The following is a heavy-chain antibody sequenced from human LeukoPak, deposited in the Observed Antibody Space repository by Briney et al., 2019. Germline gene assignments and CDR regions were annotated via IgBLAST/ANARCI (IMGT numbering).Heavy chain of an antibody. Sequence: PSETLSLTCTVSGGFITAYYWSWIRQPPGKGLEWIGYIYYSGSTNYKSSLKSRVTISVDTSKNQFSLKLSSVTAADTAVYYCAREKLEWELLPNWFDPWGQGTLVTVSS. V-gene: IGHV4-59*12. D-gene: IGHD1-26*01. CDR3: AREKLEWELLPNWFDP. J-gene: IGHJ5*02. CDR2: IYYSGST. CDR1: GGFITAYY.